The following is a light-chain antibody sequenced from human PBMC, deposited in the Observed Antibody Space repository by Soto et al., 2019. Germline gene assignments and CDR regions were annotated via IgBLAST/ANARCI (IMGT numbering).Light chain of an antibody. CDR3: QQYNSYSPWT. CDR2: DAS. Sequence: DIQLTHSHSTLSSSVGDRVTLTCLASQSISSWLAWYQQKPGKAPKLLIYDASSLESGVPSRFSGSGSGTEFTLTISSLQPDDFATYYCQQYNSYSPWTFGQGTKVDI. V-gene: IGKV1-5*01. CDR1: QSISSW. J-gene: IGKJ1*01.